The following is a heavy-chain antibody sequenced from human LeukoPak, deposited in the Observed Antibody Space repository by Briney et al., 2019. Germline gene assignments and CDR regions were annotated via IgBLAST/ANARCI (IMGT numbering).Heavy chain of an antibody. CDR3: AKGAVGKTESSGYPPHFDY. CDR1: GFTLPYG. CDR2: VSATGYTT. D-gene: IGHD3-22*01. V-gene: IGHV3-23*01. Sequence: PRGTLRLSCVVSGFTLPYGMSWVRQAPGKGLEWVSYVSATGYTTSYADSVKGRFTISRDNAKNTVFLQMDSLRADDTAVYYCAKGAVGKTESSGYPPHFDYWGQGTLITVSS. J-gene: IGHJ4*02.